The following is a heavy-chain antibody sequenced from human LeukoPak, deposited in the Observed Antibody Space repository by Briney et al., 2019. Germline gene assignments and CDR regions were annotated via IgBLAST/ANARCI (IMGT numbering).Heavy chain of an antibody. CDR3: ATPSSGYDAFDI. Sequence: ASVKVSCKASGYTFTSYGISWVRQAPGQGLEWMGWISAYNGNTNYAQKLQGRVTMTTDTSTSTAYMELRSLRSGDTAVYYCATPSSGYDAFDIWGQGTMVTVSS. CDR1: GYTFTSYG. J-gene: IGHJ3*02. V-gene: IGHV1-18*01. CDR2: ISAYNGNT. D-gene: IGHD3-22*01.